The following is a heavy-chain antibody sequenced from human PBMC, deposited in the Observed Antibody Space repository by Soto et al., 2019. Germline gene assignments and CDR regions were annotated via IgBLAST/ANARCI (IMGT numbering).Heavy chain of an antibody. V-gene: IGHV3-30-3*01. Sequence: QVQLVESGGGVVQPGRSLRLSCAASGFTFSSYAMHWVRQAPGKGLEWVAVISYDGSNKYYADSVKGRFTISRDNSKNRLYLQMNSLRAEDTAVYYCASAYYYDSSGLDYCGQGTLVTVSS. J-gene: IGHJ4*02. CDR1: GFTFSSYA. CDR3: ASAYYYDSSGLDY. D-gene: IGHD3-22*01. CDR2: ISYDGSNK.